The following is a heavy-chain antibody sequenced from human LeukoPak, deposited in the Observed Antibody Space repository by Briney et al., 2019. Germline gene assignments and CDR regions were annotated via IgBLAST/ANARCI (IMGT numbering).Heavy chain of an antibody. Sequence: ASVKVSCKASGYTFTGYYMHWVRQAPGQGLEWMGWINPNSGGTNYAQKFQGRVTMTRDTSISTAYMELSRLRSDDTAVYYCARPDGSGSSLQFDYWGQGTLVTVSS. J-gene: IGHJ4*02. CDR1: GYTFTGYY. D-gene: IGHD3-10*01. V-gene: IGHV1-2*02. CDR2: INPNSGGT. CDR3: ARPDGSGSSLQFDY.